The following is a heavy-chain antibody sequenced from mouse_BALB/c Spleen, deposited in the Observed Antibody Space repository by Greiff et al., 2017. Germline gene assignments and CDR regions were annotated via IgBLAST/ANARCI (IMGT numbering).Heavy chain of an antibody. CDR2: ISYSGST. J-gene: IGHJ1*01. V-gene: IGHV3-8*02. Sequence: EVKLQESGPSLVKPSQTLSLTCSVTGDSITSGYWNWIRKFPGNKLEYMGYISYSGSTYYNPSLKSRISITRDTSKNQYYLQLNSVTTEDTATYYCARNYGSSHWYFDVWGAGTTVTVSS. CDR3: ARNYGSSHWYFDV. CDR1: GDSITSGY. D-gene: IGHD1-1*01.